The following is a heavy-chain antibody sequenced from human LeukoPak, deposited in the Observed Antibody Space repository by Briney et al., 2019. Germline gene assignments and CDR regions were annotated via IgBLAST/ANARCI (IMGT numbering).Heavy chain of an antibody. D-gene: IGHD1-1*01. CDR3: AKRYNWNDGGFDY. Sequence: GRSLRLSCAASGFTFSSYAMHWVRQTPGKGLEWVAFIRYDGSDEYYADSVKGRFTISRDNSKNTLYLQMNSLRSEDTALYYCAKRYNWNDGGFDYWGQGVLVTVSS. CDR1: GFTFSSYA. J-gene: IGHJ4*02. V-gene: IGHV3-30*02. CDR2: IRYDGSDE.